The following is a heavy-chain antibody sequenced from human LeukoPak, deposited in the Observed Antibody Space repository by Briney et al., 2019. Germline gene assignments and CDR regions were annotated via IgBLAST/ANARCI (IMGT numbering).Heavy chain of an antibody. CDR3: GGTYYYGSGIDGDYFDY. V-gene: IGHV3-33*01. CDR1: GFNFGTFA. CDR2: IWYDGSNK. Sequence: GGSLRLSCEASGFNFGTFAMHWVRQAPGEGLEWLAIIWYDGSNKHYSDSVKGRFTISRDNSKSSLYLQMNSLRAEDTAVYYCGGTYYYGSGIDGDYFDYWGQGTLVTVSS. J-gene: IGHJ4*02. D-gene: IGHD3-10*01.